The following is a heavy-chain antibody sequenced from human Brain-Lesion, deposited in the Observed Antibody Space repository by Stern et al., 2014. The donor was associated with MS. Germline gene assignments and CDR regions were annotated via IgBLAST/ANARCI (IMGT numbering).Heavy chain of an antibody. D-gene: IGHD5-12*01. Sequence: QLQLQESGPGLVKPSQTLSLTCIVSGGSISSGSFYWNWIRQPAGRGLEWIGRIYSGGGTNDNPNPKSGSTIAGNTPKNHFSLKLISMTAADTAIYYCARETGGYTYGDTDFFDYWGQGALVTVSS. CDR3: ARETGGYTYGDTDFFDY. V-gene: IGHV4-61*02. CDR1: GGSISSGSFY. J-gene: IGHJ4*02. CDR2: IYSGGGT.